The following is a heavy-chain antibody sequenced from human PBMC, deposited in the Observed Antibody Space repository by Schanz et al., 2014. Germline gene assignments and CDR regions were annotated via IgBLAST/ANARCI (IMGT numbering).Heavy chain of an antibody. D-gene: IGHD1-26*01. J-gene: IGHJ6*02. CDR3: VKDLQRELLRDDHYYGMDV. CDR1: GFTFSSYA. CDR2: ISYDGSKK. Sequence: QVQLVESGGGVVQPGRSLRLSCAASGFTFSSYAMHWVRQAPGKGLEWVAVISYDGSKKYYADSVKGRFTTSRDNSKNTMYLQMNSLRAEDTAVYYCVKDLQRELLRDDHYYGMDVWGQGTTVTVSS. V-gene: IGHV3-30*04.